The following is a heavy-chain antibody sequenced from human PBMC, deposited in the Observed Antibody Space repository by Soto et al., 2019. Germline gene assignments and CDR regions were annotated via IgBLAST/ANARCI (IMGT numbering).Heavy chain of an antibody. J-gene: IGHJ4*02. CDR3: ARKNYYGSGSYLH. CDR2: INHSGST. D-gene: IGHD3-10*01. Sequence: SETLSLTCAVYGGSFSGYYWSWIRQPPGKGLEWIGEINHSGSTNYNPSLKSRVTISVDTSKNQFSLKLSSVTAADTAVYYCARKNYYGSGSYLHWGQGTLVTVSS. CDR1: GGSFSGYY. V-gene: IGHV4-34*01.